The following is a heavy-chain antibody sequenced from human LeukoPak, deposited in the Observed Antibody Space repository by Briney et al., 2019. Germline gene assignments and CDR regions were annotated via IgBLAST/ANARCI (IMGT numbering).Heavy chain of an antibody. CDR3: ARDYSSSWYGTDYYYYGMDV. D-gene: IGHD6-13*01. J-gene: IGHJ6*02. Sequence: GASVKVSCKASGHTFTSYGISWVRQAPGQGLEWMGWISAYNGNTNYAQKLQGRVTMTTDTSTSTAYMELRSLRSDDTAVYYCARDYSSSWYGTDYYYYGMDVWGQGTTVTVSS. CDR2: ISAYNGNT. CDR1: GHTFTSYG. V-gene: IGHV1-18*01.